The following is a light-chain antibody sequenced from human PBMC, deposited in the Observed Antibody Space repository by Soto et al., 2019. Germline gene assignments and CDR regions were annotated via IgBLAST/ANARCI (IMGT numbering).Light chain of an antibody. Sequence: QSALTQPASVSGSPGQSITISCTGTGSDVGGYNYVSWYQQHPGKAPEVMIYGVSNRPSGVSNRFSGSKSGNTASLTISGLQAEGEADYYCSSYTSASTPLVFGGGTKLTVL. CDR2: GVS. J-gene: IGLJ2*01. CDR3: SSYTSASTPLV. CDR1: GSDVGGYNY. V-gene: IGLV2-14*01.